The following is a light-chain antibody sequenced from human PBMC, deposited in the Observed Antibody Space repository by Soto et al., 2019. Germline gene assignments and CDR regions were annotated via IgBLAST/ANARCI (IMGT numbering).Light chain of an antibody. CDR2: GAS. CDR3: QQYGSPIT. V-gene: IGKV3-20*01. CDR1: QSVSSTY. Sequence: EIVLTQSPGTLSLSPGERATLSCRASQSVSSTYLAWYQQKPGQAPRLLIYGASSRATGIPDRFSGSGSGTDFSLTIIRLEPEDFAVYYCQQYGSPITFGPATKLDIK. J-gene: IGKJ3*01.